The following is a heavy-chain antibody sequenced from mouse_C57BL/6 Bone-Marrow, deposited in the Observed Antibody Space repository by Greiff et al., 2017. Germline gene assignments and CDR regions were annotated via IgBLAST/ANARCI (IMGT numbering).Heavy chain of an antibody. J-gene: IGHJ1*03. Sequence: QVQLQQPGAELVKPGASVKLSCKASGYTFTSYWMPWVKQRPGQGLEWIGEIDPFDSNTNYNQKFKGKATLTVDTSSSTAYMQRSSLTSEDSAVYYGGREGGSYFDVWGTGTTVTVSS. CDR1: GYTFTSYW. CDR3: GREGGSYFDV. V-gene: IGHV1-50*01. D-gene: IGHD3-3*01. CDR2: IDPFDSNT.